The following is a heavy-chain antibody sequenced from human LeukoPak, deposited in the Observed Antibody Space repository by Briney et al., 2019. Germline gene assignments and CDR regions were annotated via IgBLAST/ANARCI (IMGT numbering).Heavy chain of an antibody. D-gene: IGHD3-22*01. J-gene: IGHJ4*02. CDR1: GGSISSSSYY. CDR2: IYYSGST. Sequence: PSETLSLTCTVSGGSISSSSYYWDWIRQPPGKGLEWIGSIYYSGSTYYKPSLKSRVTISVDTSKNQFSLKLSSVTAADTAVYYCARETVYYYDSCGYYSNWGQGTLVTVSS. V-gene: IGHV4-39*07. CDR3: ARETVYYYDSCGYYSN.